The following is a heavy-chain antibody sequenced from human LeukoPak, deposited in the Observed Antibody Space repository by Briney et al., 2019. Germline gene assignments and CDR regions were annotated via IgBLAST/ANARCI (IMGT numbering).Heavy chain of an antibody. CDR1: GGSISSGGYY. D-gene: IGHD4-17*01. V-gene: IGHV4-31*03. Sequence: SETLSLTCTVSGGSISSGGYYWSWIRQHPGKGLEWIGYIYYGGSTYYNPSLKSRVTISVDTSKNQFSLKLSSVTAADTAVYYCAREMTTVIDYWGQGTLVTVSS. J-gene: IGHJ4*02. CDR2: IYYGGST. CDR3: AREMTTVIDY.